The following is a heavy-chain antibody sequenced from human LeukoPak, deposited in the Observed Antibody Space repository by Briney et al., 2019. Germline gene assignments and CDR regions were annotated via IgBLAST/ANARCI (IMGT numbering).Heavy chain of an antibody. D-gene: IGHD5-24*01. CDR1: GGILSSYA. V-gene: IGHV1-69*13. J-gene: IGHJ4*02. CDR3: ARRSVEMAITGDY. CDR2: IIPIFGTA. Sequence: GASVKVSCKASGGILSSYAISWVRQAPGQGLEWMGGIIPIFGTANYAQKFQGRVTITADESTSTAYMELSSLRSEDTAVYYCARRSVEMAITGDYWGQGTLVTVSS.